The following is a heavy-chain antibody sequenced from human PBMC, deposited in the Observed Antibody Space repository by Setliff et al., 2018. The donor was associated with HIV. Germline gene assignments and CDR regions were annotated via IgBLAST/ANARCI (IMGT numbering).Heavy chain of an antibody. CDR3: ARHAALIKRYYYYYLDV. J-gene: IGHJ6*03. CDR1: GDSISTDNYH. CDR2: TANT. V-gene: IGHV4-39*01. D-gene: IGHD5-18*01. Sequence: PSETLSLTCTVSGDSISTDNYHWGWIRQPPGKGLEWIGHTANTDYNPSLKSRVTVSVDTSKNQLSLRLSSMTAADTAVYYCARHAALIKRYYYYYLDVWGKGTTVTVSS.